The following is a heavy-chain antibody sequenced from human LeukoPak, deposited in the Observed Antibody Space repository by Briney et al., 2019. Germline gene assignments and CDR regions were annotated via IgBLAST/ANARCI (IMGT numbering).Heavy chain of an antibody. CDR2: VSPPGGGT. J-gene: IGHJ4*02. CDR3: ARDLAWGAFDY. Sequence: GGTLRLSCAASGFTFSNHGMNWVRQAPGKGLEWLSGVSPPGGGTYYADSVKGRFTISRDDSENTLSLQMNSLRVEDTAVYYCARDLAWGAFDYWGQGTLVTVSS. V-gene: IGHV3-23*01. D-gene: IGHD7-27*01. CDR1: GFTFSNHG.